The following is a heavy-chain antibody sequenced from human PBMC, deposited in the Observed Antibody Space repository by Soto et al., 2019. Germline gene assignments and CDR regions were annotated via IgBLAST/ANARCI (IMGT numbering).Heavy chain of an antibody. CDR2: IYPGDSDT. V-gene: IGHV5-51*01. CDR1: GYSFTSYW. CDR3: ARHDDGSGSYQHYGLDV. Sequence: PGESLKISCKGSGYSFTSYWIGWVRQMPGKGLEWMGIIYPGDSDTRYSPSFQGQVTISADKSISTAYLQWSSLKASDTAMYYCARHDDGSGSYQHYGLDVWGQGTTVTVSS. J-gene: IGHJ6*02. D-gene: IGHD3-10*01.